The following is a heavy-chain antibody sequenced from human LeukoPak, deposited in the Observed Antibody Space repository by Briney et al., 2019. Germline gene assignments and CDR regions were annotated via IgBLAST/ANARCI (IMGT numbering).Heavy chain of an antibody. Sequence: PSETLSLTCTVSGGSISSGGYYWSWIRQHPGKGLEWIGYIYYSGSTYYNPSLKSRVTISVDTSKNQFSLKLSSVTAADTAVYYCARGVWDDYVWGSYRYTPFGYWGQGTLVTVSS. V-gene: IGHV4-31*03. CDR3: ARGVWDDYVWGSYRYTPFGY. D-gene: IGHD3-16*02. CDR1: GGSISSGGYY. CDR2: IYYSGST. J-gene: IGHJ4*02.